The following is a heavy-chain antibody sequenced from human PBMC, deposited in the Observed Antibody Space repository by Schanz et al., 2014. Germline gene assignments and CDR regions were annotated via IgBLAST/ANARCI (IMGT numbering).Heavy chain of an antibody. CDR2: MYASGAT. CDR1: GFTVSSDH. CDR3: ARDGNYYGSRNDYKTRYYFDY. J-gene: IGHJ4*02. Sequence: EVQLVESGGGFVQPGGSLGLSCVVSGFTVSSDHMSWVRQAPGKGLEWVSTMYASGATYYADSVKRRFTISRDISKNTLHLQVTSLRAEDTAIYYCARDGNYYGSRNDYKTRYYFDYWGQGTLVIVSS. V-gene: IGHV3-66*01. D-gene: IGHD3-10*01.